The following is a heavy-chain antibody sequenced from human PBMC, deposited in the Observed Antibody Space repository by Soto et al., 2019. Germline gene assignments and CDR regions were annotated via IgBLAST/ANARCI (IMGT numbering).Heavy chain of an antibody. CDR3: ARDRNAYCSGGSCYSYFDH. CDR1: GYSFTNYA. D-gene: IGHD2-15*01. V-gene: IGHV1-18*04. J-gene: IGHJ4*02. Sequence: ASVKVSCKAPGYSFTNYAISWVRQAPGQGLEWMGWISPYNANTNYAQKLQGRVTLTTDTSTSIAYMEVRSLRSDDTAVYYCARDRNAYCSGGSCYSYFDHWGQGTRVTVSS. CDR2: ISPYNANT.